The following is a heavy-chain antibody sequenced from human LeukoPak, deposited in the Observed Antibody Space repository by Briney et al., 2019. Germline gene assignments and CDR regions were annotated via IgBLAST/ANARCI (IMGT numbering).Heavy chain of an antibody. Sequence: GGSLRLSCAASGFTLSSYWMSWVRQAPGKGLEWVANIKQDGSEKYYVDSVKGRFTISRDNAKNSLYLQMNSLRAEDTAVYYCAREEAGGGMDVWGQGTTVTVSS. D-gene: IGHD6-13*01. CDR1: GFTLSSYW. CDR3: AREEAGGGMDV. CDR2: IKQDGSEK. J-gene: IGHJ6*02. V-gene: IGHV3-7*01.